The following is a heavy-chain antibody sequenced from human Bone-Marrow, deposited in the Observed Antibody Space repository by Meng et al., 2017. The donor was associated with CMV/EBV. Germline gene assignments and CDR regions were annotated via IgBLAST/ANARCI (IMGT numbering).Heavy chain of an antibody. V-gene: IGHV4-30-4*08. J-gene: IGHJ5*02. CDR3: ARDLYYYDSSGYLNWFDP. Sequence: ISSGAYYWSWDSQPPGKGLEWIGYIYYSGSTYYNPSLKSRVTISVDTSKNQFSLKLSPVTAADTAVYYCARDLYYYDSSGYLNWFDPWGQGTLVTVSS. D-gene: IGHD3-22*01. CDR1: ISSGAYY. CDR2: IYYSGST.